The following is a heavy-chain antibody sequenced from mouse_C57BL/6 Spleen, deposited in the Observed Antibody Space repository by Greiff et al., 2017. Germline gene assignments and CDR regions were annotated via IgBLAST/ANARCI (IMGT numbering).Heavy chain of an antibody. CDR1: GYTFTDYN. CDR2: INPNNGGT. Sequence: VQLKESGPELVKPGASVKIPCKASGYTFTDYNMDWVKQSHGKSLEWIGDINPNNGGTIYNQKFKGKATLTVDKSSSTAYMELRSLTSEDTAVYYCARREYYYGSSYGYFDVWGTGTTVTVSS. CDR3: ARREYYYGSSYGYFDV. V-gene: IGHV1-18*01. D-gene: IGHD1-1*01. J-gene: IGHJ1*03.